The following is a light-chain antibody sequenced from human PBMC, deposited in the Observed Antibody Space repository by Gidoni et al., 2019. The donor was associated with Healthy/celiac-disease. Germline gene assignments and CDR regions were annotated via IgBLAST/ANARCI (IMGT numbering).Light chain of an antibody. CDR3: QQYGSSPIT. CDR1: QSVSSSY. J-gene: IGKJ5*01. V-gene: IGKV3-20*01. Sequence: ELVFTHSPVTLSLSPGERATLSCRASQSVSSSYLAWYQQKPGQAPRLLSAGASSRATGIPDRFSGSGYGTDFTLTISRLEPEDFVVYYCQQYGSSPITFGQGTRMEIK. CDR2: GAS.